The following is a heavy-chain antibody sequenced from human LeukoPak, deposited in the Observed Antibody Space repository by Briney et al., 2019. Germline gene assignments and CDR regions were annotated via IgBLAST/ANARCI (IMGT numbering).Heavy chain of an antibody. D-gene: IGHD3-10*01. CDR2: INHSGST. Sequence: PSETLSLTCAVYGGSFSGYYWSWIRQHPRKGLEWIGEINHSGSTNYNPSLRGGVTISVDTSKNQCSRKRSSWTAGDTAVYYCASFPVRGVIKMNYWGQGTLVTVSS. J-gene: IGHJ4*02. CDR3: ASFPVRGVIKMNY. V-gene: IGHV4-34*01. CDR1: GGSFSGYY.